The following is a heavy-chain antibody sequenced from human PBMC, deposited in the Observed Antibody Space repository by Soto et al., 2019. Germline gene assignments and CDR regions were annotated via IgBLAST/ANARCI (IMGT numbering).Heavy chain of an antibody. J-gene: IGHJ4*02. CDR2: IYYSGST. Sequence: SETLSLTCAVSGGSISSGGYSWSWIRQHPGKGLEWIGYIYYSGSTYYNPSLKSRVTISVDTSKNQFSLKLSSVTAADTAVYYCARRYGGNFDYWGQGTLVTVSS. CDR1: GGSISSGGYS. V-gene: IGHV4-31*11. CDR3: ARRYGGNFDY. D-gene: IGHD2-15*01.